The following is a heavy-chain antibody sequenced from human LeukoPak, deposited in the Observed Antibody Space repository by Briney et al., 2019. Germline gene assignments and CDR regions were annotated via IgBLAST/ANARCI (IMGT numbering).Heavy chain of an antibody. CDR1: GFTFSSYS. Sequence: PGGSLRLSCAASGFTFSSYSMNWVRQAPGKGLEWVSSISWNSFTIGYADSVKGRFTISRDNAKNSLYLQMNSLRVEDTALYYCAKDIGRVDTASTYMDVWGKGTTVTISS. V-gene: IGHV3-9*01. CDR2: ISWNSFTI. D-gene: IGHD5-18*01. J-gene: IGHJ6*03. CDR3: AKDIGRVDTASTYMDV.